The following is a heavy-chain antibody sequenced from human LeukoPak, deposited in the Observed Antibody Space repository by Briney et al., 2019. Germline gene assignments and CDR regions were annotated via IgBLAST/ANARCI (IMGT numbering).Heavy chain of an antibody. CDR2: ISSSSSTI. Sequence: PGGSLRLSCAASGFTFSSYAMSWVRQAPGKGLEWVSAISSSSSTIYYADSVKGRFTISRDNAKNSLYLQMNSLRAEDTAVYYCARTGRYSSGWYYHYGMDVWGQGTTVTVSS. J-gene: IGHJ6*02. V-gene: IGHV3-48*04. CDR1: GFTFSSYA. D-gene: IGHD6-19*01. CDR3: ARTGRYSSGWYYHYGMDV.